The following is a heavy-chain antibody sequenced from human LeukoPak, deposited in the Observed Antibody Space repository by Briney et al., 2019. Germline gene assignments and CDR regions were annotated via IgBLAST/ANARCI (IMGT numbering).Heavy chain of an antibody. CDR2: IKQDGSEK. Sequence: GGSLRLSCAASGFTFSSSWMSWVRQAPGKGPEWVANIKQDGSEKYYVDSVKGRFTISRDNAKNSLYLQMNSLRAEDTAVYYCAGGYGSGSYYNFGYNWFDPWGQGTLVTVSS. D-gene: IGHD3-10*01. V-gene: IGHV3-7*04. J-gene: IGHJ5*02. CDR3: AGGYGSGSYYNFGYNWFDP. CDR1: GFTFSSSW.